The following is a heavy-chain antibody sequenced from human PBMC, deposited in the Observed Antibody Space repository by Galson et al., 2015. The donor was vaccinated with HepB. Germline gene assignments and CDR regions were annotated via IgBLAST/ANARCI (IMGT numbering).Heavy chain of an antibody. J-gene: IGHJ6*02. D-gene: IGHD3-10*01. CDR1: GYTFTGYY. Sequence: SVKVSCKASGYTFTGYYMHWVRQAPGQGLEWMGWINPNSGGTNYAQKFQGWVTMTRDTSISTAYMELSRLRSDDTAVYYCARGQGYYGSGGGPYYYYGMDVWGQGTTVTVSS. CDR2: INPNSGGT. V-gene: IGHV1-2*04. CDR3: ARGQGYYGSGGGPYYYYGMDV.